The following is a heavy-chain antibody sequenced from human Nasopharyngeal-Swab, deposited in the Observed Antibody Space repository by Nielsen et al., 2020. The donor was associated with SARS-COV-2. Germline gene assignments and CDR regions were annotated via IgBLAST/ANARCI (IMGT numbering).Heavy chain of an antibody. CDR1: GDSVSSSSAV. V-gene: IGHV6-1*01. CDR2: TYYRSKWYN. D-gene: IGHD4-17*01. Sequence: SQTLSLTCAISGDSVSSSSAVWNWITQSPSRGLEWLGRTYYRSKWYNDYAVSVKSRITINPDTSKNQFSLHLNSVTPEDTAVYYCARARGAYGDYYYYYYTDVWGKGTTVTVSS. CDR3: ARARGAYGDYYYYYYTDV. J-gene: IGHJ6*03.